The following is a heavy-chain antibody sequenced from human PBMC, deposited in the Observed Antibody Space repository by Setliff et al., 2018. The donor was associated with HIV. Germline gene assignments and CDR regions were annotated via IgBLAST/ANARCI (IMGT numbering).Heavy chain of an antibody. Sequence: SETLSLTCSVTGDAISNGGHYWTWIRQHPGKGLEWLGYIYYSGLSLYNPSLKSRISMAVDKSRNRFSLKVDSVTAADTAVYYCARGYTRGYFSHFDYWGQGTLVTVSS. D-gene: IGHD3-22*01. J-gene: IGHJ4*02. CDR3: ARGYTRGYFSHFDY. V-gene: IGHV4-31*02. CDR1: GDAISNGGHY. CDR2: IYYSGLS.